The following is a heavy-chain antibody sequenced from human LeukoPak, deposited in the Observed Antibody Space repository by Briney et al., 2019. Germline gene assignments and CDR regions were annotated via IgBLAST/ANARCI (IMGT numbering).Heavy chain of an antibody. CDR1: GGSISNGGYY. V-gene: IGHV4-31*03. Sequence: PSETLSLTCTVSGGSISNGGYYWSWIRQHPGKGLEWIGYIYYSGSTYYNPSLKRRVTISVDTSKNQFSLKLSSVTAADTAVYYCARRGYGDPSEDYYFDYWGQGTLVTVSS. CDR3: ARRGYGDPSEDYYFDY. D-gene: IGHD4-17*01. J-gene: IGHJ4*02. CDR2: IYYSGST.